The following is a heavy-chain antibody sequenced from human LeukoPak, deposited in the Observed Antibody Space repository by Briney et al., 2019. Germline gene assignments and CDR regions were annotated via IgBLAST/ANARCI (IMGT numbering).Heavy chain of an antibody. J-gene: IGHJ4*02. V-gene: IGHV3-30*02. CDR2: IRYDGSNK. CDR1: GFAFSSYG. CDR3: AKDLGGITMVRGVIWELDY. D-gene: IGHD3-10*01. Sequence: GGSLRLSCAASGFAFSSYGMHWVRQAPGKGLEWVAFIRYDGSNKYYADSVKGRLTISRDNSKNTLYLQMNSLRAEDTAVHYCAKDLGGITMVRGVIWELDYWGQGSLVTVSS.